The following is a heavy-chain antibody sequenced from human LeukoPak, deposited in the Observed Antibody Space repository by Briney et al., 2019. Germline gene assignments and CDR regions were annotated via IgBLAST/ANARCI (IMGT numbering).Heavy chain of an antibody. J-gene: IGHJ4*02. CDR3: ARDGGYSGSFNFDY. Sequence: SQTLSLTCAISGDSVSSNSAAWNWIRQSPSRGLEWLGRTYYRSKWYNDYAVSVKSRITINPDTSKNQFSLQLNSVTPEDAAVYYCARDGGYSGSFNFDYWGQGTLVTVSS. CDR1: GDSVSSNSAA. D-gene: IGHD1-26*01. V-gene: IGHV6-1*01. CDR2: TYYRSKWYN.